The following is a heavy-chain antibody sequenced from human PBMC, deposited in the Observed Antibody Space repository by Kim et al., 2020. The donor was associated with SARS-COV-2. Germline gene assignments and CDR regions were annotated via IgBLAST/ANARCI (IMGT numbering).Heavy chain of an antibody. Sequence: GGSLRLSCAVSGFTFSNYGMHWVRQAQGKGLERVATMSYDESKKYYADSVKGRFTISRDNSKNTMYLQMNSLRDEDTAVYYCVKDPGKARATVGMDVWGQGTTVTVSS. J-gene: IGHJ6*02. CDR3: VKDPGKARATVGMDV. V-gene: IGHV3-30*18. CDR2: MSYDESKK. CDR1: GFTFSNYG. D-gene: IGHD2-21*02.